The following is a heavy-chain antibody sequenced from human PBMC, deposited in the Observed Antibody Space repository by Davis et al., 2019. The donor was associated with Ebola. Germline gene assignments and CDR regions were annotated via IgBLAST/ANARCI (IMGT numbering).Heavy chain of an antibody. CDR1: GGSFSGYY. CDR2: INHSGST. J-gene: IGHJ4*02. Sequence: SETLSLTCAVYGGSFSGYYWSWIRQPPGKGLEWIGEINHSGSTNYNPSLKSRVTISVDTSKNQFSLKLSSVTAADTAVYYCARSRTMLEYWGQGTLVTVSS. D-gene: IGHD3-10*01. V-gene: IGHV4-34*01. CDR3: ARSRTMLEY.